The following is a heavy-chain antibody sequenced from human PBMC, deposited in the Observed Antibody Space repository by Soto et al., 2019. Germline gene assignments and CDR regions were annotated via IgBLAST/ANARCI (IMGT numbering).Heavy chain of an antibody. J-gene: IGHJ6*02. CDR3: ARDIVVVPAAMGYSYYYGMDV. V-gene: IGHV1-2*02. CDR1: GYTFTGYY. Sequence: QVQLVQSGAEVKKPGASVKVSCKASGYTFTGYYMHWVRQAPGQGLEWMGWINPNSGGTNYAQKFQGRVTMTRDTSISTAYMELSRLRSDDTAVYYCARDIVVVPAAMGYSYYYGMDVWGQGTTVTVSS. D-gene: IGHD2-2*01. CDR2: INPNSGGT.